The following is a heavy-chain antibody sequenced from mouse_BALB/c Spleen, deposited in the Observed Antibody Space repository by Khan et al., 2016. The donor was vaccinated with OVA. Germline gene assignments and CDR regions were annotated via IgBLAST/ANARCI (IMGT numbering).Heavy chain of an antibody. J-gene: IGHJ2*01. Sequence: EVQLQESGPGLVKPSQSLSLTCTVTGYSITSGYGWYWIRQFPGNKLEWMGYISYSGSTNYHPSLKSRISITRDTSKNQFFLQFNSVTTEETATYYYARTARIRYWGQGTTLTVSS. D-gene: IGHD1-2*01. CDR1: GYSITSGYG. V-gene: IGHV3-1*02. CDR2: ISYSGST. CDR3: ARTARIRY.